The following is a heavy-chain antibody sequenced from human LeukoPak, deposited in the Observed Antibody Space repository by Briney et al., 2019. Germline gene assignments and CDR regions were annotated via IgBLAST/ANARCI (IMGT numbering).Heavy chain of an antibody. D-gene: IGHD6-13*01. CDR1: GFTFNTYS. CDR2: ISSSDAYI. V-gene: IGHV3-21*04. Sequence: GGSLRLSCAASGFTFNTYSMNWVRQAPGKGLEWVSSISSSDAYIHYADSVKGRFTISRDNAKNFLYLQMNSLRAEDTALYYCARQQVIDYYYYYMDVWGKGTTVTVSS. CDR3: ARQQVIDYYYYYMDV. J-gene: IGHJ6*03.